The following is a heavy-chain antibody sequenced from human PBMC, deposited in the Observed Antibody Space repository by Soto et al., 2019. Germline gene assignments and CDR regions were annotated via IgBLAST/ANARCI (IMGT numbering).Heavy chain of an antibody. J-gene: IGHJ6*02. CDR3: ARKDTAMVMGYYGMDV. D-gene: IGHD5-18*01. Sequence: EVQLVESGGGVVQPGGSLRLSCAASGFTFSSYWMHWVRQAPGKGLVWVSRISNDGSSTTYADSVKGRFTISRDNAKNTLYLQMISLRAEDTAVYYCARKDTAMVMGYYGMDVWGQGTTVTVSS. CDR1: GFTFSSYW. V-gene: IGHV3-74*01. CDR2: ISNDGSST.